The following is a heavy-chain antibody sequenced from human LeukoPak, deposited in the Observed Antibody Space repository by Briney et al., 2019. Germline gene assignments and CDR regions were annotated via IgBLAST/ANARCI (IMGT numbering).Heavy chain of an antibody. V-gene: IGHV4-59*01. CDR1: GVSINSYF. J-gene: IGHJ6*03. CDR3: ARIITSGYSYYYYMDF. Sequence: PSETLSLTCSVSGVSINSYFWSWIRQPPGKGLEWIGYIHYSGSSNYNSSLKSRVTIAVDTSKNQFSLRLTSVTAADTAVYYCARIITSGYSYYYYMDFWGRGTTVTVSS. CDR2: IHYSGSS. D-gene: IGHD1-20*01.